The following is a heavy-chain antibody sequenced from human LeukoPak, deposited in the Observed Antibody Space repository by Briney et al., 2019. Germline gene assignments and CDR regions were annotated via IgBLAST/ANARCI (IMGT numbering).Heavy chain of an antibody. CDR2: IFSNGDT. J-gene: IGHJ4*02. CDR1: EFTFSRNY. Sequence: GGSLRLSCTASEFTFSRNYMLWVRQAPGKGLEWVSLIFSNGDTHYADSVKGRFTISRDTSKNTVSLQMNSLRVEDTAMYYCTRDQMNYWGQGTLVTVSS. CDR3: TRDQMNY. V-gene: IGHV3-53*01. D-gene: IGHD5-24*01.